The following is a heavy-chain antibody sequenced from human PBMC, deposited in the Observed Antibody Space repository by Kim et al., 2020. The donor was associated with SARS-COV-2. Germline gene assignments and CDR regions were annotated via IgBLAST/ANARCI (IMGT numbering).Heavy chain of an antibody. Sequence: GGSLRLSCVASEFSLSSYWMDWVRQAPGKGLEWVANIKQDGSAIYYVDSVKGRFTISRDNAKNSLFLQMNSLRAEDTAVYYCVREGAPWAFDIWGQGTMVTVSS. D-gene: IGHD1-26*01. CDR2: IKQDGSAI. CDR1: EFSLSSYW. CDR3: VREGAPWAFDI. V-gene: IGHV3-7*05. J-gene: IGHJ3*02.